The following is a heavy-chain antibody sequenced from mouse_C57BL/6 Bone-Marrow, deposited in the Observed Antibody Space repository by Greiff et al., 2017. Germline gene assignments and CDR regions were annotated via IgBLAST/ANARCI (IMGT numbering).Heavy chain of an antibody. J-gene: IGHJ3*01. D-gene: IGHD3-3*01. CDR1: GFNIKDDY. V-gene: IGHV14-4*01. CDR3: TTGDGAWFAY. CDR2: IDPENGDT. Sequence: EVKLQQSGAELVRPGASVKLSCTASGFNIKDDYMHWVKQRPEQGLEWIGWIDPENGDTEYASKFQGKATITADTSSNTAYLQLSSLTSEDTAVYYCTTGDGAWFAYWGQGTLVTVSA.